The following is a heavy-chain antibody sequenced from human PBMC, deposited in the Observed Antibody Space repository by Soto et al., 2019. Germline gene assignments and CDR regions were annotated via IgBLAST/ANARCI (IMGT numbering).Heavy chain of an antibody. Sequence: SETLSLTCTVSGGSISSYYWSWIRQPPGKGLEWIGYIYYSGSTNYNPSLKSRVTISVDTSKNQFSLKLNSVTAADSAVYYCARLYGYTDFWGQGALVTVSS. D-gene: IGHD5-18*01. V-gene: IGHV4-59*08. CDR1: GGSISSYY. J-gene: IGHJ4*02. CDR3: ARLYGYTDF. CDR2: IYYSGST.